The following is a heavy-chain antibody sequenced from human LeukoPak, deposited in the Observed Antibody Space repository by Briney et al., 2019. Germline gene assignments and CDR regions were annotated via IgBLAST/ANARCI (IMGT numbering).Heavy chain of an antibody. D-gene: IGHD2-2*01. CDR3: AVANPYCSSTSCYGGQAAFDI. CDR1: SGSISSSNW. CDR2: IYHSGST. V-gene: IGHV4-4*02. J-gene: IGHJ3*02. Sequence: SGTLSLTCAVSSGSISSSNWWSWVRQPPGKGLEWIGEIYHSGSTNYNPSLKSRVTISVDKSKNQFSLKLSSVTAADTAVYYCAVANPYCSSTSCYGGQAAFDIWGQGTMVTVSS.